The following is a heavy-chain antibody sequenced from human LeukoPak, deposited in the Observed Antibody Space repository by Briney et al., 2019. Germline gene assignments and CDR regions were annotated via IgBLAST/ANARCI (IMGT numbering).Heavy chain of an antibody. J-gene: IGHJ3*02. CDR3: ARATQQPGAFDI. D-gene: IGHD6-13*01. CDR1: GFTFISYD. Sequence: GGSLRLSCAASGFTFISYDMHWVRQAPGKGLEWVAVIWYDGSNKYYADSVKGRFTISRDNSKNTLYLQMNSLRAEDTAVYYCARATQQPGAFDIWGQGTMVTVSS. V-gene: IGHV3-33*01. CDR2: IWYDGSNK.